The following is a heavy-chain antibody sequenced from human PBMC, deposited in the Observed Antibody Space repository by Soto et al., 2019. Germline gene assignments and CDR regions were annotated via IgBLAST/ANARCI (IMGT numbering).Heavy chain of an antibody. CDR3: AKGGRRRGSYPPLDF. Sequence: EVQLLESEGGLVQPGGSLRLSCAAFGFTFSSYAMTWVRQAPGKGLEWVSAISESGTITYHADSVRGRFTISRDNSKNTVYLQMTSLRAGDTAVYFCAKGGRRRGSYPPLDFWGQGTLVTVSS. J-gene: IGHJ4*02. D-gene: IGHD3-16*01. CDR1: GFTFSSYA. V-gene: IGHV3-23*01. CDR2: ISESGTIT.